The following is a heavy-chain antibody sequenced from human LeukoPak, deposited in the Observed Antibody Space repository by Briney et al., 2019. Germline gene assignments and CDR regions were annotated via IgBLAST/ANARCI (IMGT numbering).Heavy chain of an antibody. D-gene: IGHD1-26*01. CDR3: ARDRGYSGSYYFDY. J-gene: IGHJ4*02. CDR2: IYTGGNT. Sequence: PSETLSLTCTASGGSISSYYWSWIRQPPGKGLEWIGRIYTGGNTNYSPSLKSRVTMSLDTSKNQFSLKLSSVTAADTAVYYCARDRGYSGSYYFDYWGQGALVTVSS. V-gene: IGHV4-4*07. CDR1: GGSISSYY.